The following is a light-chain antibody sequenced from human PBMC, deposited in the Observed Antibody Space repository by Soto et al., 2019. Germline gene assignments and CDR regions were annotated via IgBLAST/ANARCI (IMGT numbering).Light chain of an antibody. CDR3: QQYNKWPQT. J-gene: IGKJ1*01. Sequence: EIVMTQSPATLSVSPGERATLSCRASQSVSSYYLAWYQQKPGQAPRLLIYAASSRATGIPDRFSGSGSGTEFTLTITSLQSEDFAVYYCQQYNKWPQTFGQGTKVDIK. CDR2: AAS. V-gene: IGKV3D-15*01. CDR1: QSVSSY.